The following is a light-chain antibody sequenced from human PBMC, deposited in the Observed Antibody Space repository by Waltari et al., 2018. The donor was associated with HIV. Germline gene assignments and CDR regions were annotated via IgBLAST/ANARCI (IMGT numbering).Light chain of an antibody. V-gene: IGKV2-28*01. CDR1: LSLLHSNGYNY. J-gene: IGKJ1*01. Sequence: DIVMTQSPLSLPVTPGEPASISCRSSLSLLHSNGYNYLDWYLQKPGQSPQLLIYLGSNRASGVPDRFSGSGSGTDFTLKISRVEAEDVGVYYCMQALQTLWTFGQGTKVEIK. CDR2: LGS. CDR3: MQALQTLWT.